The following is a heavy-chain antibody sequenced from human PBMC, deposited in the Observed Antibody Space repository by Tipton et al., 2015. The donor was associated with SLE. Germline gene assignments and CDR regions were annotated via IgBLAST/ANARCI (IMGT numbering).Heavy chain of an antibody. J-gene: IGHJ6*02. D-gene: IGHD3-3*01. Sequence: TLSLTCTVSGGSISRYYWSWIRQPPGKGLEWIGYIYTSGSTNYNPSLKSRVTISVDTSKNQFSLQLNSVTPEDTAMYYCAREVTIFGVVKDYYFGMDVWGQGTTVTVSS. CDR1: GGSISRYY. V-gene: IGHV4-4*09. CDR3: AREVTIFGVVKDYYFGMDV. CDR2: IYTSGST.